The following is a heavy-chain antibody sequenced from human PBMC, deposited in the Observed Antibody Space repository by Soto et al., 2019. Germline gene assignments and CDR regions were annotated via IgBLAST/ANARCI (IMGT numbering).Heavy chain of an antibody. Sequence: GESLKIACKGSGYSFTSYWISWVRQMPGKGLEWMGRIDPSDSYTNYSPSFQGHVTISADKSISTAYLQWSSLKASDTAMYYCARQPPAYDYVWGSYRLPYYWGQGTLVTVSS. CDR3: ARQPPAYDYVWGSYRLPYY. V-gene: IGHV5-10-1*01. D-gene: IGHD3-16*02. CDR1: GYSFTSYW. CDR2: IDPSDSYT. J-gene: IGHJ4*02.